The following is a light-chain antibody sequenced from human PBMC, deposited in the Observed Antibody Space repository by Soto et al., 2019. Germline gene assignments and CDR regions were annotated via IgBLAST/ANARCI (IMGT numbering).Light chain of an antibody. Sequence: EIVMTQSPGTLSESPGERVTLSCRASQSVNIHLAWYQQKPGQAPRLLIYDASARVTGIPARFSGGGSGTDFTLTISSLQSEDFAVYYCQQYDNWPLTFGGGTKVQIK. CDR2: DAS. V-gene: IGKV3-15*01. CDR1: QSVNIH. CDR3: QQYDNWPLT. J-gene: IGKJ4*01.